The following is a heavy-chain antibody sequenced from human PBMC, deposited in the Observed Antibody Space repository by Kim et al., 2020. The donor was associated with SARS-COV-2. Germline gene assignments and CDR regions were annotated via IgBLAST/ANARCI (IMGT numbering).Heavy chain of an antibody. V-gene: IGHV4-31*03. Sequence: SETLSLTCTVSGGSISSGGYYWSWIRQHPGKGLEWIGYIYYSGSTYYNPSLKSRVTISVDTSKNQFSLKLSSVTAADTAVYYCARGSLRWYLFDYWGQGTLVTVSS. J-gene: IGHJ4*02. D-gene: IGHD2-15*01. CDR3: ARGSLRWYLFDY. CDR2: IYYSGST. CDR1: GGSISSGGYY.